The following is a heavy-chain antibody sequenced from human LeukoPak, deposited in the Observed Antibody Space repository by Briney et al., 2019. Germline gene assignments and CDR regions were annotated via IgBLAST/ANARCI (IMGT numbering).Heavy chain of an antibody. Sequence: ASVKVSCKASGYTFTSYGISWVRQAPGQGLEWMGWISAYNGNTNYAQKLQGRVTMTTDTSTSTAYMELRSLRSDDTAVYYCARVRARQNYYYMDVWGKGTTVTVSS. CDR2: ISAYNGNT. CDR1: GYTFTSYG. V-gene: IGHV1-18*01. D-gene: IGHD6-6*01. CDR3: ARVRARQNYYYMDV. J-gene: IGHJ6*03.